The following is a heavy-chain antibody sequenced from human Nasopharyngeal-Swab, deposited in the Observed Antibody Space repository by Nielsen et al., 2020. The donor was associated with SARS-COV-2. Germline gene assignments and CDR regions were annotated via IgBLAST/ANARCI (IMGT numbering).Heavy chain of an antibody. J-gene: IGHJ3*02. CDR2: ISSNGGST. V-gene: IGHV3-64*04. D-gene: IGHD2-21*01. Sequence: WIRQPPGKGLEYVSAISSNGGSTYYADSVKGRFTISRDNSKNTLYLQMNSLRAEDTAVYYCAKDLLAGDAFDIWGQGTMVTVS. CDR3: AKDLLAGDAFDI.